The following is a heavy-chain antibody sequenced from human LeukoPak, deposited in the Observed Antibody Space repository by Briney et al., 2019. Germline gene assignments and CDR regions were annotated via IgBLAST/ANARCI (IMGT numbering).Heavy chain of an antibody. Sequence: GGSLRLSCAASGFTVSSNYMSWVRRAPGKGLEWVSVIYSGGSTYYADSVKGRFTISRDNSKNTLYLQMNSLRAEDTAVYYCARDHIAAAGTSFDYWGQGTLVTVSS. CDR3: ARDHIAAAGTSFDY. J-gene: IGHJ4*02. CDR1: GFTVSSNY. V-gene: IGHV3-66*01. CDR2: IYSGGST. D-gene: IGHD6-13*01.